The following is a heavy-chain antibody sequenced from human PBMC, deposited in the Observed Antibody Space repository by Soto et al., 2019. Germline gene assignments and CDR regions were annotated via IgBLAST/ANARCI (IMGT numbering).Heavy chain of an antibody. CDR3: ALGSGYLFDP. V-gene: IGHV1-69*06. Sequence: QIQLVQSGAEVKKPGSSVKVSCKASGGTFSTYAISWVRQAPGQGLEWMGGIIPMSGRTTYAQKFQDRVTITADKSTTTAYMELSSLRSEDTAVYYWALGSGYLFDPWGRGTLVTVSS. CDR2: IIPMSGRT. D-gene: IGHD5-12*01. CDR1: GGTFSTYA. J-gene: IGHJ5*02.